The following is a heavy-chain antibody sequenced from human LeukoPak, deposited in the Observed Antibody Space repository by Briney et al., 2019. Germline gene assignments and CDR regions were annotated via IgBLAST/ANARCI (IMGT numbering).Heavy chain of an antibody. CDR3: AREGPDRIAALDY. CDR1: GFTFSSYG. D-gene: IGHD6-13*01. J-gene: IGHJ4*02. Sequence: GGSLRLSCAASGFTFSSYGMHWVRQAPGKGLEWVAVIWYDGSNKYYADSVKGRFTISRDNSKNTPYLQMNSLRAEDTAVYYCAREGPDRIAALDYWGQGTLVTVSS. V-gene: IGHV3-33*01. CDR2: IWYDGSNK.